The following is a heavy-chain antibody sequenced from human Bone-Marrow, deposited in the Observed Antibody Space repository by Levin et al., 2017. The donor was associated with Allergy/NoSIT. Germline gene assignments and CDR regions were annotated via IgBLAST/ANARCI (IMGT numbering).Heavy chain of an antibody. Sequence: PGGSLRLSCAASGFTFSSYAMSWVRQAPGKGLEWVSAISGSGGSTYYADSVKGRFTISRDNSKNTLYLQMNSLRAEDTAVYYCAKDILYDYIWGSYRFSYYYYYMDVWGKGTTVTVSS. CDR3: AKDILYDYIWGSYRFSYYYYYMDV. CDR2: ISGSGGST. D-gene: IGHD3-16*02. CDR1: GFTFSSYA. J-gene: IGHJ6*03. V-gene: IGHV3-23*01.